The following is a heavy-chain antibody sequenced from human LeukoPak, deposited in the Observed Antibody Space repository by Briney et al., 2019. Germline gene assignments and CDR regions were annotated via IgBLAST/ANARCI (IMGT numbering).Heavy chain of an antibody. J-gene: IGHJ4*02. V-gene: IGHV3-30*04. Sequence: PGGSLRLSCAASGFTFSSYAMHWVRQAPGKGLEWVAVISYDGSNKYYADSVKGRFTISRDNSKNTLYLQMNSLRAEDTAVYYCASDDSSYWGQGTLVTVSS. D-gene: IGHD3-22*01. CDR1: GFTFSSYA. CDR3: ASDDSSY. CDR2: ISYDGSNK.